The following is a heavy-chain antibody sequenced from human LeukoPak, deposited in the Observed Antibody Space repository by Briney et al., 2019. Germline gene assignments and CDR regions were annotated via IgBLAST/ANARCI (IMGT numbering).Heavy chain of an antibody. CDR3: ARDRHFAGATKGALFY. D-gene: IGHD1-26*01. CDR2: INAGNGNT. CDR1: GYTFTSYA. V-gene: IGHV1-3*01. Sequence: ASVKVSCKASGYTFTSYAMHWVRQAPGQRLEWMGWINAGNGNTKYSQKFQGRVTITRDTSASTAYMELSSLRSEDTAVYYCARDRHFAGATKGALFYWGQGTLVTVSS. J-gene: IGHJ4*02.